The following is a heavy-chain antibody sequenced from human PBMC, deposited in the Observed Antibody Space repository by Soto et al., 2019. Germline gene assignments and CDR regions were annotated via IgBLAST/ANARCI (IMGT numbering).Heavy chain of an antibody. CDR1: GYTFTSYG. CDR3: ARDLYDILTGYYNGGNWFDP. V-gene: IGHV1-18*01. J-gene: IGHJ5*02. D-gene: IGHD3-9*01. CDR2: ISAYNGNT. Sequence: ASVKVSCKASGYTFTSYGISWVRQAPGQGLEWMGWISAYNGNTNYAQKLQGRVTMTTDTSTSTAYMELRSLRSDDTAVYYCARDLYDILTGYYNGGNWFDPWGQGTLVTVSS.